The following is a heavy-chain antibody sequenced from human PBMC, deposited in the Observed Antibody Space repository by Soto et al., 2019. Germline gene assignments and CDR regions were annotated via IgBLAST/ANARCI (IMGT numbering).Heavy chain of an antibody. CDR2: TSIYNGHT. Sequence: QVQLVQSGPEVQKPGASLKVSCKASGYTFTSSGLTWVRQAPGQGLEWMGWTSIYNGHTEYSPKFLGKDAMTTDSSADTAYLDLKSLRPDDAALYYCARWDDYGASDQYHFDQWGQGTLVTVSS. D-gene: IGHD4-17*01. V-gene: IGHV1-18*01. J-gene: IGHJ4*02. CDR1: GYTFTSSG. CDR3: ARWDDYGASDQYHFDQ.